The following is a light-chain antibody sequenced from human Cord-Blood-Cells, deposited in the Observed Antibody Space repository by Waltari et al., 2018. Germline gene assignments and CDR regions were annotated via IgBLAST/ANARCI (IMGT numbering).Light chain of an antibody. Sequence: QSVLTQPPSVSGATGQRVTISCTGSSPNIGAVYDVHWYQQLPATAPRLLIYGNGNRPSGVPDRFSGSKSGTSASLAITGLQAEDEADYYCQSYDSSLSGVVFGGGTKLTVL. J-gene: IGLJ2*01. V-gene: IGLV1-40*01. CDR1: SPNIGAVYD. CDR3: QSYDSSLSGVV. CDR2: GNG.